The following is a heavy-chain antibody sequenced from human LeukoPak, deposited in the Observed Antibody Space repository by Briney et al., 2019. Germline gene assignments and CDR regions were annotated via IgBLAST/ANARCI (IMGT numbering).Heavy chain of an antibody. D-gene: IGHD5-18*01. Sequence: SDTLSLTCTVSGYSISSSNWWGWIRQPPGKGLEWIGSIYYSGSTYYNPSLKSRVTISVDTSKNQFSLKLSSVTAADTAVYYCARRFSYGVRPPFDYRGQGTLVTVSS. CDR1: GYSISSSNW. CDR3: ARRFSYGVRPPFDY. V-gene: IGHV4-39*01. J-gene: IGHJ4*02. CDR2: IYYSGST.